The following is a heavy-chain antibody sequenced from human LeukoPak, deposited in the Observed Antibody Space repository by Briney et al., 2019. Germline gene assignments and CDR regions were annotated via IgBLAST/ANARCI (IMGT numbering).Heavy chain of an antibody. CDR3: ARGDALSGDH. CDR1: GFTFSNFW. CDR2: IHPEGNEK. D-gene: IGHD2/OR15-2a*01. Sequence: GGALRLSCAVSGFTFSNFWMSCVRQAPGRGLEGVANIHPEGNEKYHVESVKGRFTIPRDNAKNSLYLQMNGLRFEDTAVYYCARGDALSGDHWGQGTLVTVSS. V-gene: IGHV3-7*04. J-gene: IGHJ4*02.